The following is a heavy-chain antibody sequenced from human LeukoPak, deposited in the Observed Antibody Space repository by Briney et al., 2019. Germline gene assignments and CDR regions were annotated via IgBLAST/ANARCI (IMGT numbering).Heavy chain of an antibody. CDR1: GGTFSSYA. Sequence: GASVKVSCKASGGTFSSYAISWVRQAPGQGLEWMGGIIPIFGTANYAQKFQGRVTITADKSTSTAYMELSSLRSEDTAVYYCARDRVQLWLAPPYYYYYMDVWGKGTTVTVSS. D-gene: IGHD5-18*01. J-gene: IGHJ6*03. CDR3: ARDRVQLWLAPPYYYYYMDV. CDR2: IIPIFGTA. V-gene: IGHV1-69*06.